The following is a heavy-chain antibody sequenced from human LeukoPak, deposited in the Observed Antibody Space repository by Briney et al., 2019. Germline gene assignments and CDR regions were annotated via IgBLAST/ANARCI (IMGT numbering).Heavy chain of an antibody. V-gene: IGHV3-23*01. CDR3: AKLDDIVLMVCAISEDY. CDR1: GFTFSSYA. CDR2: ISGSGGST. D-gene: IGHD2-8*01. Sequence: GGSLRLSCAASGFTFSSYAMSWVRQAPGKGLEWVSAISGSGGSTYYADSVKGRFTISRDNSKNTLYLQMNSLRAEDTAVYYCAKLDDIVLMVCAISEDYWGQGTLVTVSS. J-gene: IGHJ4*02.